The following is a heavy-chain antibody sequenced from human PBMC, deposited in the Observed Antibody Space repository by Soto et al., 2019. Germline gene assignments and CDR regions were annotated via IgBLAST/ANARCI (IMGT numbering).Heavy chain of an antibody. CDR2: IYYSGST. J-gene: IGHJ4*02. CDR1: GGSISSSSYY. D-gene: IGHD1-1*01. Sequence: SETLSLTCTVSGGSISSSSYYWGWIRQPPGKGLEWIGCIYYSGSTYYNPSLKSRVTISVDTSKNQFSLKLSSATAAETAVYYCARVPTTGDPHDYWGQGTLVTVSS. CDR3: ARVPTTGDPHDY. V-gene: IGHV4-39*07.